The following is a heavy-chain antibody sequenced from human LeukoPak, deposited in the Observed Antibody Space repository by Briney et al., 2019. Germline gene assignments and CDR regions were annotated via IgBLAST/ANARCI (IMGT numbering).Heavy chain of an antibody. V-gene: IGHV1-18*01. J-gene: IGHJ3*02. CDR3: ARDSPVRGIAAAGKVAFDI. CDR1: GYTFTSYG. D-gene: IGHD6-13*01. CDR2: IIAYNGNT. Sequence: AAVKVSCKASGYTFTSYGISWVRQAPGQGLEWMGWIIAYNGNTNYAQKLQGRVTMTTDTSTSTAYMELRSLRSDDTAVYYCARDSPVRGIAAAGKVAFDIWGQGTMVTVSS.